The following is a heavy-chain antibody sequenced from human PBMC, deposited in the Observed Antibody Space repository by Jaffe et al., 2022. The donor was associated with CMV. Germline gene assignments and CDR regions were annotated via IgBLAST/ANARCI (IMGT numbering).Heavy chain of an antibody. D-gene: IGHD3-22*01. V-gene: IGHV4-4*07. J-gene: IGHJ4*02. CDR1: GGSISSYY. CDR3: ARETLYYYDTSGYYLFDY. Sequence: QVQLQESGPGLVKPSETLSLTCTVSGGSISSYYWSWIRQPAGKGLECIGRIFPDGSTYYNPSLKSRVTMSVDTSKNQFSLKLTSLTAADTAIYYCARETLYYYDTSGYYLFDYWGQGTLVTVSS. CDR2: IFPDGST.